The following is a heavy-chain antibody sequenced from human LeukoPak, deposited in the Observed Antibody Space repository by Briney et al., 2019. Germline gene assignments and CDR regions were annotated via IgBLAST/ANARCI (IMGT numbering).Heavy chain of an antibody. J-gene: IGHJ3*01. CDR2: ISSTSTSI. CDR1: GFTFSSYG. CDR3: ATGFRAFDF. Sequence: GGSLRLSCAASGFTFSSYGMNWVRQAPGKGLEWVSSISSTSTSIYHADSVKGRFTISRDNTKNSLYLQMDSLRAEDTAVYYCATGFRAFDFWAQGTMVTVSS. V-gene: IGHV3-21*01.